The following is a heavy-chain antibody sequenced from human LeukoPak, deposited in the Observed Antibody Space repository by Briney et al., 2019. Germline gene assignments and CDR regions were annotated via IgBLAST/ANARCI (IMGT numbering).Heavy chain of an antibody. CDR2: INHSGST. Sequence: SETLSLTCAVYGGSFSGYYWSWIRQPPGKGQEWIGEINHSGSTNDNPSLKSRVTISVDTSKNQFSLKLSSVTAADTAVYYCQVYYYDSSGHPDAFDIWGQGTMVTVSS. D-gene: IGHD3-22*01. CDR1: GGSFSGYY. CDR3: QVYYYDSSGHPDAFDI. V-gene: IGHV4-34*01. J-gene: IGHJ3*02.